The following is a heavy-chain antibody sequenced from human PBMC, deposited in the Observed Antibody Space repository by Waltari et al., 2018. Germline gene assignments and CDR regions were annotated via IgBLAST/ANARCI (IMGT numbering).Heavy chain of an antibody. CDR3: ARVAQRTYRSPVPGRDYYYGMDV. CDR1: GFPFGNYR. Sequence: EEKVVESGGGLVQPGESLRLSCVASGFPFGNYRVHWVRQPPGRGLVWVSGINSDETMTSYADSVKGRFTISRDNAKKTLYLQMNRLRAEDTAVYYCARVAQRTYRSPVPGRDYYYGMDVWGQGTTVTVSS. D-gene: IGHD1-1*01. V-gene: IGHV3-74*01. CDR2: INSDETMT. J-gene: IGHJ6*02.